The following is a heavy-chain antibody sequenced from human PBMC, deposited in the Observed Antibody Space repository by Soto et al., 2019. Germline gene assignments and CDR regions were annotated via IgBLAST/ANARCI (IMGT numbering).Heavy chain of an antibody. V-gene: IGHV3-53*01. D-gene: IGHD1-26*01. Sequence: PGVSLGLAYAASGYTVSRHYMSWVRQGPGRGLEWVSGIYKGGSKYYADAVKGRFTISRXXXKXXVXLQKXSXGAEDTAVYYCASTWHSATYYYFDYCGQGT. CDR3: ASTWHSATYYYFDY. CDR2: IYKGGSK. CDR1: GYTVSRHY. J-gene: IGHJ4*02.